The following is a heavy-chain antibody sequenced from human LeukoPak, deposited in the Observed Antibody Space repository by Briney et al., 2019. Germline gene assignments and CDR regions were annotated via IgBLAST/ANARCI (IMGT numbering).Heavy chain of an antibody. CDR3: ASITMVREGY. V-gene: IGHV4-34*01. CDR2: INHSGST. D-gene: IGHD3-10*01. CDR1: GFTVNTTF. J-gene: IGHJ4*02. Sequence: GSLRLSCAASGFTVNTTFMNWVRQAPGKGLEWIGEINHSGSTNYNPSLKSRVTISVDTSKNQFSLKLSSVTAADTAVYYCASITMVREGYWGQGTLVTVSS.